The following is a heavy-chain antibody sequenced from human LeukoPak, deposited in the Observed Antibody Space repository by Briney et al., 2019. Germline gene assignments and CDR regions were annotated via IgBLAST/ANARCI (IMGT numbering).Heavy chain of an antibody. Sequence: SETLSLTCTVSGGSISSYYWSWIRQPPGKGLEWIGYIYYSGSTNYNPSLKSRVTISVDTSKNQFSLKLSSVTAADTAVYYCARRVILTGHPYYYYGMDVWGQGTTVTVSS. CDR2: IYYSGST. CDR3: ARRVILTGHPYYYYGMDV. V-gene: IGHV4-59*08. J-gene: IGHJ6*02. CDR1: GGSISSYY. D-gene: IGHD3-9*01.